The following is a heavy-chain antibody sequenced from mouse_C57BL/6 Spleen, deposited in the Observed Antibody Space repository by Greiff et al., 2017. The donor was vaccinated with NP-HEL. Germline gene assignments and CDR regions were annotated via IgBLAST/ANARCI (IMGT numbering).Heavy chain of an antibody. V-gene: IGHV1-82*01. J-gene: IGHJ3*01. CDR2: IYPGDGDT. Sequence: QVQLKESGPELVKPGASVKISCKASGYAFSSSWMNWVKQRPGKGLEWIGRIYPGDGDTNYNGKFKGKATLTADKSSSTAYMQLSSLTSEDSAVYFCARRIQDGSSYGFAYWGQGTLVTVSA. D-gene: IGHD1-1*01. CDR3: ARRIQDGSSYGFAY. CDR1: GYAFSSSW.